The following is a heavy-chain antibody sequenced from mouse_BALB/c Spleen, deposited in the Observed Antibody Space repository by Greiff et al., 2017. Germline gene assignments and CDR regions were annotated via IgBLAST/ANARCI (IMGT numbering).Heavy chain of an antibody. D-gene: IGHD1-2*01. CDR1: GFTFSSYT. CDR2: ISNGGGST. J-gene: IGHJ2*01. Sequence: EVQLVESGGGLVQPGGSLKLSCAASGFTFSSYTMSWVRQTPEKRLEWVAYISNGGGSTYYPDTVKGRFTISRDNAKNTLNLQMSSLKSEDTAMYYCASHDYGYLDFDYWGQGTTLTVSS. V-gene: IGHV5-12-2*01. CDR3: ASHDYGYLDFDY.